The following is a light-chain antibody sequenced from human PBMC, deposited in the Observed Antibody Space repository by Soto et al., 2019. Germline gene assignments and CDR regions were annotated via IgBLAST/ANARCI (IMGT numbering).Light chain of an antibody. CDR1: QSVSSY. V-gene: IGKV3-11*01. CDR3: QQRSNWPPST. Sequence: EIVLTQSPATLSLSPGERATLSCRASQSVSSYLAWYQQKPGQAPRLLIYDASNRATGIPARFSGSGSGTDFTLTIRSLEPEDFPVYYCQQRSNWPPSTFGQGTKLEIK. J-gene: IGKJ2*01. CDR2: DAS.